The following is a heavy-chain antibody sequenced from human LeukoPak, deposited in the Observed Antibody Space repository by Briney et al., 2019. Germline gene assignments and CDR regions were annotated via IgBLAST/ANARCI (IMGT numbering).Heavy chain of an antibody. V-gene: IGHV3-23*01. Sequence: GGSLRLSCAASGFTFSSYAMSWVRQAPGKGLEWVSAISGSGGSTYYADSVKGRFTISRDNSKNTLYLQMNSLRAEDTAVYYCTKTRRTRLLRYFDWLSPLYDALDIWGQGTMVTVSS. CDR1: GFTFSSYA. CDR3: TKTRRTRLLRYFDWLSPLYDALDI. J-gene: IGHJ3*02. D-gene: IGHD3-9*01. CDR2: ISGSGGST.